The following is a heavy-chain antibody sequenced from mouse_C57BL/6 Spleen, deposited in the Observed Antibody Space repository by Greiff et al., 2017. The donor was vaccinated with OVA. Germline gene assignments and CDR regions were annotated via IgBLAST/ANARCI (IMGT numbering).Heavy chain of an antibody. Sequence: QVQLQQPGTELVKPGASVKLSCKASGYTFTSYWMHWVKQTPAQGLEWIGNINPSNGGPNYNEQFKSKATLTVDKSSSTAYMQLSSLTSEDSAVYCCAGVTTVVARYFDVWGTGATVTVSS. CDR2: INPSNGGP. CDR3: AGVTTVVARYFDV. J-gene: IGHJ1*03. CDR1: GYTFTSYW. D-gene: IGHD1-1*01. V-gene: IGHV1-53*01.